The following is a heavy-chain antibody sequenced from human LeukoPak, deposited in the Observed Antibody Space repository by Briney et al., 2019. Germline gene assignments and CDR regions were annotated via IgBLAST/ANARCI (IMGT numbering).Heavy chain of an antibody. V-gene: IGHV3-23*01. D-gene: IGHD3-10*01. Sequence: PGGSLRLSCAASGFTFSNYVMGWVRQAPGKGLEWVSTISSSGRRTYYADSVKGRFTISRDNSKNTLYLQVNSLRAEDTAVYYCAKGLWDYYGSGIMYYTMDVWGQGTTVTVSS. J-gene: IGHJ6*02. CDR2: ISSSGRRT. CDR1: GFTFSNYV. CDR3: AKGLWDYYGSGIMYYTMDV.